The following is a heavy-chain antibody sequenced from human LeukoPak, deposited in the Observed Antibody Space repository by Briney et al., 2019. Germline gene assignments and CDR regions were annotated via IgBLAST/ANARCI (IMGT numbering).Heavy chain of an antibody. CDR1: GFTFSNAW. CDR3: VWGYYFDH. Sequence: GSLRLSCAASGFTFSNAWMSWVRQSPGKGLEWIGEINHSGSTKYNPSLKSRVTISGDTSKNQFSLKLTSVTAADTAAYYCVWGYYFDHWGQGTQVTVSS. V-gene: IGHV4-34*08. CDR2: INHSGST. J-gene: IGHJ4*02. D-gene: IGHD3-16*01.